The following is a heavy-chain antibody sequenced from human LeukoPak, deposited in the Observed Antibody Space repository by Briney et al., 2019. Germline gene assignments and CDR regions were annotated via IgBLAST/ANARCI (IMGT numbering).Heavy chain of an antibody. CDR1: GDSIRSDNW. CDR3: ATVVAGATRFDY. D-gene: IGHD1-26*01. J-gene: IGHJ4*02. V-gene: IGHV4-4*02. CDR2: IDHSGST. Sequence: SGTLSLTCAVSGDSIRSDNWWSWVRQPPGKGLEWIGEIDHSGSTDYNMSLKSRGTISIDKSKNQFSLRLSSVTAADTAVYYCATVVAGATRFDYWGQGTLVTVSS.